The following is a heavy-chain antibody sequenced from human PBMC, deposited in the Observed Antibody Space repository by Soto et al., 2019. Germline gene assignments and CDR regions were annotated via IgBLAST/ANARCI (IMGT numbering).Heavy chain of an antibody. CDR3: ARTREYYDFWSGSYGMDV. CDR1: GFTFSSYA. Sequence: PGGSLRLSCAASGFTFSSYAMSWVRQAPGKGLEWVSAISGSGGSTCYADSVKGRFTISRDNSKNTLYLQMNSLRAEDTAVYYCARTREYYDFWSGSYGMDVWGQGTTVTV. D-gene: IGHD3-3*01. J-gene: IGHJ6*02. CDR2: ISGSGGST. V-gene: IGHV3-23*01.